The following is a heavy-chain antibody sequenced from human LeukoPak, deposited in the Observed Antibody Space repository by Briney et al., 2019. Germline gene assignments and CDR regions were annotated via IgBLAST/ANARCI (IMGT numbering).Heavy chain of an antibody. V-gene: IGHV4-4*07. D-gene: IGHD3-3*02. CDR1: GGSISSYY. Sequence: SETLSLTCTVSGGSISSYYWSWIRQPAGKGLEWIGRIYTSGSTNYNPSLKSRVTMSVDTSKNQFSLKLSSVTAADTAVYYCARGFHFWSGYYSTLSYMDVWGKGTTVTVSS. J-gene: IGHJ6*03. CDR3: ARGFHFWSGYYSTLSYMDV. CDR2: IYTSGST.